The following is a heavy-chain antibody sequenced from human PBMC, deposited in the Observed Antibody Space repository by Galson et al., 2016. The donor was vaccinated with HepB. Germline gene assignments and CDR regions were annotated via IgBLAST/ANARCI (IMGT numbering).Heavy chain of an antibody. CDR3: ARDLFLGGPVRDP. V-gene: IGHV3-33*01. CDR2: MLSDADNK. D-gene: IGHD3-16*01. J-gene: IGHJ5*02. CDR1: GFIFSNFG. Sequence: SLRLSCAASGFIFSNFGFHWVRQAPGKGLEWVAVMLSDADNKYYAESVKGRFTISRDNSKNTLYLQMNSLRAEDTAVYYCARDLFLGGPVRDPWGQGILVTVSS.